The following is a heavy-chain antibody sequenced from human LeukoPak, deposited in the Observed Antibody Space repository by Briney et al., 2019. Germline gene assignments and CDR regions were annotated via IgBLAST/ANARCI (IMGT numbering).Heavy chain of an antibody. J-gene: IGHJ4*02. CDR2: INPHSGGT. CDR1: GYTFTGCY. D-gene: IGHD2-15*01. Sequence: ASVKVSCKASGYTFTGCYMHWVRLAPGQGLEWMGWINPHSGGTKYAQKFQDRVTMTRDTSISTAYMEVSRLRSDDTAVYYCARGYCSGGSCLDYWGQGTLVTVSS. V-gene: IGHV1-2*02. CDR3: ARGYCSGGSCLDY.